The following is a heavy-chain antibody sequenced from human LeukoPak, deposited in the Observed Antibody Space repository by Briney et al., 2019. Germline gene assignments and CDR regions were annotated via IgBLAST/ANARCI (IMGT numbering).Heavy chain of an antibody. CDR2: INPNSGGT. D-gene: IGHD3-3*01. Sequence: ASVKVSCKASGYTFTGYYMHWVRQAPGQGLEWMGWINPNSGGTNYAQKFQGRVTMTRDTSISTAYMELSRLRSDDTAVYYCARDSERITIFGVIITDYFDYWGQGTLVTVSS. J-gene: IGHJ4*02. V-gene: IGHV1-2*02. CDR3: ARDSERITIFGVIITDYFDY. CDR1: GYTFTGYY.